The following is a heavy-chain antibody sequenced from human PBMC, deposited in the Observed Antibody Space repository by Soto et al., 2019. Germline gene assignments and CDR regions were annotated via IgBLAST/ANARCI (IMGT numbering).Heavy chain of an antibody. CDR3: ARDFVDTGMGLGRGYYFDY. CDR1: GFTFSSYA. J-gene: IGHJ4*02. CDR2: ISYDGSNK. D-gene: IGHD5-18*01. Sequence: QVQLVESGGGVVQPGRSLRLSCAASGFTFSSYAMHWVRQAPGKGLEWVAVISYDGSNKYYADSVKGRFTISRDNSKNTLYLQMNSLRAEDTAVYYCARDFVDTGMGLGRGYYFDYWGQGTLVTVSS. V-gene: IGHV3-30-3*01.